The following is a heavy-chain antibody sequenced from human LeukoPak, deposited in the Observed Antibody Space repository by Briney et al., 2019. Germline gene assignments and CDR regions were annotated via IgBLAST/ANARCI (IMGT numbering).Heavy chain of an antibody. CDR1: GYSFTSYW. CDR3: ARAYSGSYATWPNWFDP. D-gene: IGHD1-26*01. CDR2: IYPGDSDT. V-gene: IGHV5-51*01. J-gene: IGHJ5*02. Sequence: GESLQISCKGSGYSFTSYWIGWVRQVPGKGLEWMGIIYPGDSDTRYSPSFQGQVTISADKSISTAYLQWSSLKASDTAMYYCARAYSGSYATWPNWFDPWGQGTLVTVSS.